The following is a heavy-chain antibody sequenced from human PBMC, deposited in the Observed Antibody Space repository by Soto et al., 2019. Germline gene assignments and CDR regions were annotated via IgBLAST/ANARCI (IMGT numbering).Heavy chain of an antibody. Sequence: EEHLVESGGGLVQPGGSLRVTCAASGFTFSTYWMNWVRQAPGEGLEWVANIKQDGSEKYYVDSVKGRFTISRDNAKNSLYLQINSLRAEDTAVYYCARDLRGYGSGTYYNVWGQGTLVTVSS. D-gene: IGHD3-10*01. J-gene: IGHJ4*02. CDR1: GFTFSTYW. CDR3: ARDLRGYGSGTYYNV. V-gene: IGHV3-7*01. CDR2: IKQDGSEK.